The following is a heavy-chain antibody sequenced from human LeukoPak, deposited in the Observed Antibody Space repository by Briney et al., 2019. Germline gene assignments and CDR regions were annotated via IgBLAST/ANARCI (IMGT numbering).Heavy chain of an antibody. D-gene: IGHD2-8*02. CDR3: AKGSCTGDCPFGY. J-gene: IGHJ4*02. CDR1: GFTLTSYA. CDR2: ISGSGTST. V-gene: IGHV3-23*01. Sequence: GGSLRLSCAVSGFTLTSYALNWVRQAPGKGLEWVSLISGSGTSTFYADSVKGRFSISRDNSKSTLYLQMNNLRVEDTAVYYCAKGSCTGDCPFGYWGQGTLVTVSS.